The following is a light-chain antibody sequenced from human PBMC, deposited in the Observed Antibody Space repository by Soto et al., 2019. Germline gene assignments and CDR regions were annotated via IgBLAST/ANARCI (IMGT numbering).Light chain of an antibody. CDR1: QSVSSNY. CDR3: LQYGTSIPES. V-gene: IGKV3-20*01. Sequence: EIVLTQSPGTLSLSPGERATLSCRASQSVSSNYLAWYQQKPGQAPRLLIYVASKRATDIPDRFSGSGSGTDFTLTISRLEPEDFAVYYCLQYGTSIPESFGQGTKVEIK. CDR2: VAS. J-gene: IGKJ1*01.